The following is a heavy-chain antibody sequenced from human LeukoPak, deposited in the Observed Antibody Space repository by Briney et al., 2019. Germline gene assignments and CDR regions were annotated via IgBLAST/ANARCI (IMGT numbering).Heavy chain of an antibody. Sequence: ASVKVSCMASGYTFTNYGINWVRQAPGQGLERMGWISAYNGNTNYAQKLQGRVTITTDTSTSTAYMELRSLRSDATAAYYCARDLDQYSGRFGGFGHDFWGQGTLVTVSS. CDR1: GYTFTNYG. CDR2: ISAYNGNT. D-gene: IGHD1-26*01. V-gene: IGHV1-18*01. CDR3: ARDLDQYSGRFGGFGHDF. J-gene: IGHJ4*02.